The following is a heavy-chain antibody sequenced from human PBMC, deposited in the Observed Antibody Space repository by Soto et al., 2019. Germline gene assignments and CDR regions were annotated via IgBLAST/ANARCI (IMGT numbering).Heavy chain of an antibody. J-gene: IGHJ4*02. D-gene: IGHD1-26*01. V-gene: IGHV4-30-2*01. CDR3: ARGLITGSQYSGGWYYFDS. CDR2: IYHSGST. Sequence: TLSPTCSVSGGSMSSGGYSWIWIRQPPGEGLEWIGYIYHSGSTYYNPSLKSRVTISVDRSKNQFSLKLSSVTAADTAVYYCARGLITGSQYSGGWYYFDSWGQGTQVT. CDR1: GGSMSSGGYS.